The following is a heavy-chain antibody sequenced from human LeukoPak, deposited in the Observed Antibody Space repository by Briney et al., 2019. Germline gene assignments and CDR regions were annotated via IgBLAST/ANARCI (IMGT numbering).Heavy chain of an antibody. CDR1: GFTFDDYT. Sequence: PGGSLRLSCAASGFTFDDYTMHWVRQAPGKGLEWVSLISWDGGSTYYADSVKGRFTISRDNSKNSLYLQMNSLRAEDTAIYYCARGLWFGQLSQFDYWGQGTLVTVSS. D-gene: IGHD3-10*01. CDR2: ISWDGGST. J-gene: IGHJ4*02. V-gene: IGHV3-43*01. CDR3: ARGLWFGQLSQFDY.